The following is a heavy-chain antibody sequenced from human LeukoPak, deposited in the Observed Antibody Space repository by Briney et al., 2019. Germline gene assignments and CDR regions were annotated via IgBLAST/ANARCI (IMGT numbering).Heavy chain of an antibody. CDR3: ARDPLAGELRYYFDY. J-gene: IGHJ4*02. Sequence: ASVKVSCKASGYTFTGYYMHWVRQAPGQGLEWMGWINPNSGGTNYAQKFQGRVTMTRDTSTSTVYMELSSLRSEDTAVYYCARDPLAGELRYYFDYWGQGTLVTVSS. CDR2: INPNSGGT. CDR1: GYTFTGYY. V-gene: IGHV1-2*02. D-gene: IGHD1-26*01.